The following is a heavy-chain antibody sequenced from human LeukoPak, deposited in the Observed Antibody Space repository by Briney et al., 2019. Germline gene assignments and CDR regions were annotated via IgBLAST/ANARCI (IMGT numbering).Heavy chain of an antibody. CDR3: AKGLDTFDH. D-gene: IGHD5-18*01. V-gene: IGHV3-48*04. CDR1: GFIFSSYS. CDR2: ISSSSDII. J-gene: IGHJ4*02. Sequence: GGSLRLSCAASGFIFSSYSMNWVRQAPGKGLEWVSYISSSSDIIYYADSVKGRFTISRDNAKNSLYLQMNSLRAEDTAIYYCAKGLDTFDHWGQGTLVSVSS.